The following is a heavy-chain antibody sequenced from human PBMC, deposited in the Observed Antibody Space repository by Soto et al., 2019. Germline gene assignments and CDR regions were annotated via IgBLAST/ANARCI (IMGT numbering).Heavy chain of an antibody. Sequence: QVQLVQSGAEVKKPGSSVKVSCKTSGGIFRRHPIDWVRQAPGQGLEWMGGIVPQLGRVIYPRDFQGRVTIYADELTNTPYLELSGLTSKDTAVYYCARPRKYDYESSSYYGHQLDDWGREPWSPSP. CDR1: GGIFRRHP. CDR3: ARPRKYDYESSSYYGHQLDD. CDR2: IVPQLGRV. J-gene: IGHJ4*02. D-gene: IGHD3-22*01. V-gene: IGHV1-69*01.